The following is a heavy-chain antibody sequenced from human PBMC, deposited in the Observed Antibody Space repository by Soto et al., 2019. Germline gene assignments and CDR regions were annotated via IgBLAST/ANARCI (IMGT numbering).Heavy chain of an antibody. D-gene: IGHD2-15*01. CDR2: ISYDGSNK. V-gene: IGHV3-30-3*01. J-gene: IGHJ6*02. Sequence: QVQLVESGGGVVQPGRSLRLSCAASGFTFSSYAMHWVRQAPGKGLEWVAVISYDGSNKYYADSVKGRFTISRDNSKNXLFXQMNSLKAEDTAAYYCARDADRYCSGGRCPGGMDVWGQGTTVTVSS. CDR3: ARDADRYCSGGRCPGGMDV. CDR1: GFTFSSYA.